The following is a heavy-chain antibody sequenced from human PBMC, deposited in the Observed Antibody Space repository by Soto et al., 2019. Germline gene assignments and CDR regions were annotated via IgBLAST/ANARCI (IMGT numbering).Heavy chain of an antibody. V-gene: IGHV1-69*13. CDR1: GGTFSSYA. J-gene: IGHJ6*04. CDR2: IIPIFGTA. D-gene: IGHD2-8*01. Sequence: SVKISCKASGGTFSSYAISWVRQAPGQGLEWMGGIIPIFGTANYAQKFQGRVTITADESTSTAYMELSSLRSEDTAVYYCARDRHGYCTNGVCYGHYYGMEVWGKGTTVTVSS. CDR3: ARDRHGYCTNGVCYGHYYGMEV.